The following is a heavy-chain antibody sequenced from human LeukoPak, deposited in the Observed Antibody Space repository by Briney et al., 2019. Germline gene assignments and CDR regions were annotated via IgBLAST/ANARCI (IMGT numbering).Heavy chain of an antibody. D-gene: IGHD2-2*02. V-gene: IGHV1-18*01. Sequence: ASVKVSCKASGYTFTSYGISWVRPAPGQGLEWMGWISAYNGNTNYAQELQGRVTMTTDTSTSTAYMELRSLRSDDTAVYYCARDLYCSSTSCYTDYYYYYGMDVWGQGTTVTVSS. J-gene: IGHJ6*02. CDR3: ARDLYCSSTSCYTDYYYYYGMDV. CDR1: GYTFTSYG. CDR2: ISAYNGNT.